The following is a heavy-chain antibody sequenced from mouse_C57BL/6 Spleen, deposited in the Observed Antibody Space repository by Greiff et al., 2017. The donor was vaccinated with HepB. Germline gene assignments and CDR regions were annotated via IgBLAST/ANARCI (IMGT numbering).Heavy chain of an antibody. CDR1: GYTFTSYW. J-gene: IGHJ3*01. Sequence: QVQLQQPGAELVRPGSSVKLSCKASGYTFTSYWMHWVKQRPIQGLEWIGNIDPSDSETHYNQKFKDKATLTVDKSSSTAYMQLSSLTSEDSAVYYCARYGELGWFAYWGQGTLVTVSA. V-gene: IGHV1-52*01. CDR2: IDPSDSET. D-gene: IGHD4-1*01. CDR3: ARYGELGWFAY.